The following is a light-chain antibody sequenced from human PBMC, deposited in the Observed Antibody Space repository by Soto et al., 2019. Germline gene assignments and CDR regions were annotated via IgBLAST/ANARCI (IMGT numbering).Light chain of an antibody. CDR3: WHYNNWTTET. J-gene: IGKJ1*01. CDR1: QSISSK. CDR2: DAS. V-gene: IGKV3-15*01. Sequence: DIELTQSPSTLSSSPGERATLSCRASQSISSKLAWYQQKRGQAPNLLIYDASTRATGSPARFSGSGCGTEYNLTISSRQPQDYAVYYCWHYNNWTTETFGQGTKVDIK.